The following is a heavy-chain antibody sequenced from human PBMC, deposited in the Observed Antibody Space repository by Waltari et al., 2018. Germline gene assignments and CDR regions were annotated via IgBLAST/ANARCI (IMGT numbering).Heavy chain of an antibody. V-gene: IGHV3-74*01. CDR2: MKYDGSTT. CDR1: GFSFSTYW. Sequence: VQLVETGGGLVHPGGSLRLSCAASGFSFSTYWMNWARQAPGEGLMWVSRMKYDGSTTNYADSVKGRFTISRDNAKNTLYLQMNSLRADDTAVYYCVRSGFWDVWGQGTTVTVSS. CDR3: VRSGFWDV. J-gene: IGHJ6*02. D-gene: IGHD3-10*01.